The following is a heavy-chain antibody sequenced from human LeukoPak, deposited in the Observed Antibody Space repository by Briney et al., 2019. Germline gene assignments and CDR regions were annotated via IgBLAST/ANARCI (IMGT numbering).Heavy chain of an antibody. V-gene: IGHV3-74*01. D-gene: IGHD2-15*01. CDR2: IQGDGSNT. J-gene: IGHJ5*02. Sequence: GRSLRLSCVASGFTFSKNWMHWVRQAPGKGLVWVSRIQGDGSNTNYADSVKGRFSISRDNAKNTVYLQMNSLRAEDTAVYYCASSPPLGYCSGGSCPNWFDPWGQGTLVTVSS. CDR3: ASSPPLGYCSGGSCPNWFDP. CDR1: GFTFSKNW.